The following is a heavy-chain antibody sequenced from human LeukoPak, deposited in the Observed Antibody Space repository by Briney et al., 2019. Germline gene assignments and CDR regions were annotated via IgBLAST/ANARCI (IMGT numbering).Heavy chain of an antibody. Sequence: SETLSLTCTVSGGSISSYYWSWIRQPPGKGLEWIGYIYYSGSTNYNPSLKSRVTISVDTSKNQFSLKLSSVTAADTAVYYCARVLSSGYYQWFDPWGQGTLVTVSS. J-gene: IGHJ5*02. V-gene: IGHV4-59*01. CDR2: IYYSGST. CDR1: GGSISSYY. D-gene: IGHD3-22*01. CDR3: ARVLSSGYYQWFDP.